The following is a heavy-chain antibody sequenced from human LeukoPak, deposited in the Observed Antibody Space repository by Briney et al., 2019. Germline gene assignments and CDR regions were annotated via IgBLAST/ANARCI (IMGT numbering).Heavy chain of an antibody. CDR1: GGSISSYY. Sequence: SETLSLTCTVSGGSISSYYWSWIRQPPGKGLEWIGYIYYSGSTNYNPSLKSRVTISVDTSKNQFSLKLSSVTAADTAVYYCARGLTNYYDSSGLASSDYWGQGTLVTVSS. V-gene: IGHV4-59*12. CDR2: IYYSGST. J-gene: IGHJ4*02. CDR3: ARGLTNYYDSSGLASSDY. D-gene: IGHD3-22*01.